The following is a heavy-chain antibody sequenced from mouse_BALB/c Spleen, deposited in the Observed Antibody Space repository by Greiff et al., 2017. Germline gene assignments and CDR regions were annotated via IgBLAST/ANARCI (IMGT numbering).Heavy chain of an antibody. CDR2: ISNGGGST. V-gene: IGHV5-12-2*01. Sequence: EVQLVESGGGLVQPGGSLKLSCAAPGFTFSSYTMSWVRQTPEKRLEWVAYISNGGGSTYYPDTVKGRFTISRDNAKNTLYLQMSSLKSEDTAMYYCARMGVYEGYYYAMDYWGQGTSVTVSS. J-gene: IGHJ4*01. CDR3: ARMGVYEGYYYAMDY. D-gene: IGHD1-1*01. CDR1: GFTFSSYT.